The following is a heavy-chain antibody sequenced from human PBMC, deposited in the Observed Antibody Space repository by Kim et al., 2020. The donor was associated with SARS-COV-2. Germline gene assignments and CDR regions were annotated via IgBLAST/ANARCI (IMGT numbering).Heavy chain of an antibody. Sequence: GGSLRLSCAASGFTFSSYGMHWVRQAPGKGLEWVAVISYDGSNKYYADSVKGRFTISRDNSKNTLYLQMNSLRAEDTAVYYCAREASPLFDWLLYRNNNWFDPWGQGTLVTVSS. CDR3: AREASPLFDWLLYRNNNWFDP. J-gene: IGHJ5*02. CDR1: GFTFSSYG. D-gene: IGHD3-9*01. V-gene: IGHV3-33*05. CDR2: ISYDGSNK.